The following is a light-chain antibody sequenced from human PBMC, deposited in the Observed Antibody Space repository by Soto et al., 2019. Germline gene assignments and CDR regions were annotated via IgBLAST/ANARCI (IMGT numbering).Light chain of an antibody. J-gene: IGKJ1*01. CDR2: WAS. V-gene: IGKV4-1*01. Sequence: DIVMTQSPDSLAVSLGERATINCKSSPSVLYTSNNKNYLAWYQQKPGQPPKLLIYWASTRESGVPDRFSGSGYGTHFTLTISSLQAEDVALYYCQQSYSTPWTFGHGTKVEIK. CDR3: QQSYSTPWT. CDR1: PSVLYTSNNKNY.